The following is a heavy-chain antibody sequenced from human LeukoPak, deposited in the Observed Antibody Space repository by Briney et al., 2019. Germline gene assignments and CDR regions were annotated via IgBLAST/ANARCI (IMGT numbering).Heavy chain of an antibody. J-gene: IGHJ4*02. V-gene: IGHV3-23*01. Sequence: GGSLRLSCAASGFTFSSYAMAWVRQAPGKGLEWVSAISGSGISTYYAESVRGRFTVSRDNPKNTLYLHMPSLRAEDTAVYYCAKDRWGVYEHCCEPFDYWGQGTLVTVSS. CDR3: AKDRWGVYEHCCEPFDY. D-gene: IGHD2-21*01. CDR2: ISGSGIST. CDR1: GFTFSSYA.